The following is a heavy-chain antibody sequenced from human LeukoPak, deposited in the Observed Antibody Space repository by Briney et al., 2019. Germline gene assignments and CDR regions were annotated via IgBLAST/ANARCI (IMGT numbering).Heavy chain of an antibody. Sequence: RASVKVSCKASGGTFSSYAISWVRQAPGQGLEWMGRIIPILGIANYAQRFQGRVTITADKSTSTAYMELSSLRSEDTAVYYCARERDIVVVPAAPLDYWGQGTLVTVSS. D-gene: IGHD2-2*01. V-gene: IGHV1-69*04. CDR1: GGTFSSYA. J-gene: IGHJ4*02. CDR2: IIPILGIA. CDR3: ARERDIVVVPAAPLDY.